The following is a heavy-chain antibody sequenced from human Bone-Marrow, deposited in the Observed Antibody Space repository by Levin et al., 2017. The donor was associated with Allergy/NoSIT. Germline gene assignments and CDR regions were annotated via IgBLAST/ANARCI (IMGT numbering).Heavy chain of an antibody. D-gene: IGHD3-22*01. CDR1: GFSFWHYT. CDR2: ISSSGDST. J-gene: IGHJ5*02. V-gene: IGHV3-48*02. Sequence: SCAASGFSFWHYTMNWVRQAPGKGLEWVSCISSSGDSTYYADSVKGRFTISRDNAKNSLYLQLNRLRDEDTALYYCARDRGRGYYDSSGYSGDPWGQGTLVTVSS. CDR3: ARDRGRGYYDSSGYSGDP.